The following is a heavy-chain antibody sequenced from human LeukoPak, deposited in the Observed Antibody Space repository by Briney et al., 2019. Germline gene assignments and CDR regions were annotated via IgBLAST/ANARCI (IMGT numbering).Heavy chain of an antibody. CDR3: AKDDTHYDFWSGYYHFDY. D-gene: IGHD3-3*01. V-gene: IGHV1-8*01. CDR1: GYTFTSYD. J-gene: IGHJ4*02. Sequence: GASVKVSCKASGYTFTSYDINWVRQATGQGLEWMGWMNPNSGNTGYAQKFQGRVTMTRNTSISTAYMELSSLRSEDTAIYYCAKDDTHYDFWSGYYHFDYWGQGTLVTVSS. CDR2: MNPNSGNT.